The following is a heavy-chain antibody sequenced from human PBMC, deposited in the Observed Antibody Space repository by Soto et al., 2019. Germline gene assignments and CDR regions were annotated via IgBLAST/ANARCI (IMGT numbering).Heavy chain of an antibody. Sequence: PGGSLRLSCAASGFTFSSYAMSWVRQAPGKGLEWVSAISGSGGSTYYADSVKGRFTISRDNSKNTLYLQMNSLRAEDTAVYYCAKGSSWYVERGTNWFDPWGQGTLVTVSS. V-gene: IGHV3-23*01. CDR1: GFTFSSYA. J-gene: IGHJ5*02. CDR3: AKGSSWYVERGTNWFDP. D-gene: IGHD6-13*01. CDR2: ISGSGGST.